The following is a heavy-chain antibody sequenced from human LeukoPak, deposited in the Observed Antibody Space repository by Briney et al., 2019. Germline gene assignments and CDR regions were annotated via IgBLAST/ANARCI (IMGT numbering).Heavy chain of an antibody. J-gene: IGHJ4*02. CDR3: ARAGEMATILQYFDY. V-gene: IGHV3-30*03. CDR2: ISYDGSNK. D-gene: IGHD5-24*01. Sequence: GGSLRLSCAASGFTFSDYGMHWVRQAPGKGLEWVAVISYDGSNKYYADSVKGRFTISRDNSKNTLYLQMNSLRAEDTAVYYCARAGEMATILQYFDYWGQGTLVTVSS. CDR1: GFTFSDYG.